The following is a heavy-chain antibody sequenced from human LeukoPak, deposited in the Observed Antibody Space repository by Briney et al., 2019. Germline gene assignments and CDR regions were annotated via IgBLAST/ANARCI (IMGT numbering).Heavy chain of an antibody. V-gene: IGHV4-59*01. CDR1: VGSIDNYY. CDR3: ARGIRMVRAVIRRFRFDY. J-gene: IGHJ4*02. CDR2: VYYSGST. Sequence: PSETLSLTCIDSVGSIDNYYWRWLRHPPEKGLECIGYVYYSGSTNYTPSLESRVTVSVDTSKTQFALKLSSVTAADTAMYYGARGIRMVRAVIRRFRFDYCGQGTLVTVSS. D-gene: IGHD3-10*01.